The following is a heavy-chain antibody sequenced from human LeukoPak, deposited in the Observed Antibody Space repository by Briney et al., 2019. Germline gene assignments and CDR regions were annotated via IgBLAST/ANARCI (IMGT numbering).Heavy chain of an antibody. CDR3: AKDYGLSIGEPFDY. D-gene: IGHD3-16*01. CDR2: ISGSGDST. CDR1: GFTFSSYA. J-gene: IGHJ4*02. Sequence: PGGSLRLSCAASGFTFSSYAMSWVRQAPGKGLEWVSAISGSGDSTYYADSVKGRFTISRDNSKNTLYLQMNSLRAEDTAIYYCAKDYGLSIGEPFDYWGQGTLVTVSS. V-gene: IGHV3-23*01.